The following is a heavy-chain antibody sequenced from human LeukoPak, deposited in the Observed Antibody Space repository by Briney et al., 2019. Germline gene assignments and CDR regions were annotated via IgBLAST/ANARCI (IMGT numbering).Heavy chain of an antibody. CDR1: GGSVSSGSYY. Sequence: PSETLSLTCTVSGGSVSSGSYYWSWIRQPPGKGLEWIGYIYYSGSTNYNPSLKTRVTISVDTSKNQFPLKVNSVTAADTAVYYCARIVANPDAFDIWGQGTMVTVSS. CDR3: ARIVANPDAFDI. CDR2: IYYSGST. D-gene: IGHD5-12*01. V-gene: IGHV4-61*01. J-gene: IGHJ3*02.